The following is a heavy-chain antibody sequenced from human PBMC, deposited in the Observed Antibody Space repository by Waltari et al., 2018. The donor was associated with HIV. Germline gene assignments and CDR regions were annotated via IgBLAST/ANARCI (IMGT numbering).Heavy chain of an antibody. Sequence: QVQLKQWGAGLVEPSETLSLTCAVYGGYFSANYWTWIRQSPGTGLEWIGEINHSGNTNLNPSLRDRVSISIDTSRKQISLKLSFVTAADTAVYFCAGDPPLIVLDVTTTAYFDLWGHGNMVAVSS. CDR3: AGDPPLIVLDVTTTAYFDL. CDR2: INHSGNT. CDR1: GGYFSANY. V-gene: IGHV4-34*02. D-gene: IGHD3-22*01. J-gene: IGHJ2*01.